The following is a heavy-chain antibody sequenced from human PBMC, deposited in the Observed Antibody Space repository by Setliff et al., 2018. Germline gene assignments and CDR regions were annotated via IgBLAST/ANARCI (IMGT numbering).Heavy chain of an antibody. J-gene: IGHJ4*02. Sequence: PGGSLRLSCAASGFTFSSYGMHWVRQPPGKGLEWIGEISPGGSTIYNPSLRSRVTMSVDTAKNRFSLNLTSVTAADTAVYYCARGRNVAARLLDSWGQGTLVTVSS. CDR3: ARGRNVAARLLDS. V-gene: IGHV4-34*01. CDR2: ISPGGST. D-gene: IGHD6-6*01. CDR1: GFTFSSYG.